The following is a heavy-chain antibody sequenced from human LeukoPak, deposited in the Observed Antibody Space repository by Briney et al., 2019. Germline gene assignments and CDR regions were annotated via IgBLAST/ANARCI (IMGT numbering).Heavy chain of an antibody. CDR3: ARDRSLWFGELLPQDAFDI. Sequence: SVKVSCKASIGTFSSYAISWVRQAPGQGLEWMGGIIPIFGTANYAQKFQGRVTITTDESTSTAYMELSSLRSEDTAVYYCARDRSLWFGELLPQDAFDIWGQGTMVTV. V-gene: IGHV1-69*05. J-gene: IGHJ3*02. CDR2: IIPIFGTA. CDR1: IGTFSSYA. D-gene: IGHD3-10*01.